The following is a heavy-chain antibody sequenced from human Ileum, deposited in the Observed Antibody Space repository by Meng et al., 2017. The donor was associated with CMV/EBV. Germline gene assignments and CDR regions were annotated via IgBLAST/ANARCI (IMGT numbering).Heavy chain of an antibody. CDR1: GNTFTSHY. D-gene: IGHD3-10*01. J-gene: IGHJ4*02. Sequence: SGNTFTSHYMHWLRQAPGQGLEWMGIINPSGDTTSYAQKFQGRVTMTRDTSTSTVYMELRSLRFDDTAVYYCARGSQGPGDVGGVLDHWGQGTLVTVSS. V-gene: IGHV1-46*01. CDR2: INPSGDTT. CDR3: ARGSQGPGDVGGVLDH.